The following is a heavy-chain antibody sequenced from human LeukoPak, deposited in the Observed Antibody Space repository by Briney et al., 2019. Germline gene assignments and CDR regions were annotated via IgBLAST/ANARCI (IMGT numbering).Heavy chain of an antibody. Sequence: PGGSLRLSCAASGFTFSTYWMTWVRQAPGKGLEWVANIKEDGSEKYYVDSVKGRFTISRDNAKNSLYLRMNSLKAEDTAVYYCARGSTTVTSGWGQGTLVTVSS. V-gene: IGHV3-7*01. CDR3: ARGSTTVTSG. J-gene: IGHJ4*02. D-gene: IGHD4-17*01. CDR2: IKEDGSEK. CDR1: GFTFSTYW.